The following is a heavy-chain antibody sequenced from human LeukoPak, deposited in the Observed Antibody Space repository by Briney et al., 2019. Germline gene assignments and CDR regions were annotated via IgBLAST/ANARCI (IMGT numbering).Heavy chain of an antibody. Sequence: ASVKVSCKASGYTFTSYAMHWVRQAPGQRLEWMGWINAGNDNTKYSQKFQGRVTITRDTSASTVYMELSSLRSEDTAVYYCTRGLLWFGELSPPGYWGQGTLITVSS. V-gene: IGHV1-3*01. J-gene: IGHJ4*02. D-gene: IGHD3-10*01. CDR2: INAGNDNT. CDR3: TRGLLWFGELSPPGY. CDR1: GYTFTSYA.